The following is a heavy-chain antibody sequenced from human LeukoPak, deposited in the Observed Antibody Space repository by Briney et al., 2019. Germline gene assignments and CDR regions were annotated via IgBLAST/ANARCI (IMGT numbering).Heavy chain of an antibody. CDR1: GRSISSYY. CDR3: ARGPTYSSSWYGEYYFDY. D-gene: IGHD6-13*01. CDR2: IYHSEST. V-gene: IGHV4-59*12. Sequence: SDTLSLTCTVSGRSISSYYWSCIRQPPGKGVEWIGEIYHSESTNYNPYLKSRVTISVDKSKNQFSLKLSSVTAADTAVYYCARGPTYSSSWYGEYYFDYWGQGTLVTVFS. J-gene: IGHJ4*02.